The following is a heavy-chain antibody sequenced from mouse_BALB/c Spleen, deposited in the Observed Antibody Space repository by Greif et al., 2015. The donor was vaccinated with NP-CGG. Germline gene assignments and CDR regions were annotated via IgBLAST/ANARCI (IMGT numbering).Heavy chain of an antibody. D-gene: IGHD2-4*01. V-gene: IGHV2-5*01. CDR3: AKGLYYDYDVYFDY. CDR1: GFSLTSYG. Sequence: VQLQQSGPGLEQPSQSLSITCTVSGFSLTSYGVHWVRQSPGKGLEWLGVIWRGGSTDYNAAFMSRLSITKDNSKSXVFFKMNSLQADDTAIYYCAKGLYYDYDVYFDYWGQGTSLTVSS. CDR2: IWRGGST. J-gene: IGHJ2*02.